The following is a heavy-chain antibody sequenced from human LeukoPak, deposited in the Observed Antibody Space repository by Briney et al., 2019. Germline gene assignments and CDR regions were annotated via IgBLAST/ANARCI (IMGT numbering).Heavy chain of an antibody. CDR3: ASLFYSNYGDY. V-gene: IGHV4-39*01. D-gene: IGHD4-11*01. J-gene: IGHJ4*02. CDR2: IYDSGST. CDR1: GGSISSTSYY. Sequence: SETLSLTCTVSGGSISSTSYYWGWIRQPPGKGLEWIGSIYDSGSTYFNPSLKSRVTISVDTSKSQFSLKVSSVTAADTAMYYCASLFYSNYGDYWGQGTLVTVSS.